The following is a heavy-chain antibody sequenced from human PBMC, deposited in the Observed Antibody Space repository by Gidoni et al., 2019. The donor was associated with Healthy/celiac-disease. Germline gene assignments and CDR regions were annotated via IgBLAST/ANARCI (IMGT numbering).Heavy chain of an antibody. V-gene: IGHV3-49*05. CDR1: GFTFDDYA. Sequence: EVQLVESGGGLVKPGRSLRLSCTASGFTFDDYAMRWFRQAPGKGLEWVGFIRSKAYGGTTEYDESVKGRCTISRDDSKSIAYLQMNSLKTEDTAVYYCTRDPRIAVAPQAGHWGQGTLVTVSS. CDR3: TRDPRIAVAPQAGH. CDR2: IRSKAYGGTT. J-gene: IGHJ4*02. D-gene: IGHD6-19*01.